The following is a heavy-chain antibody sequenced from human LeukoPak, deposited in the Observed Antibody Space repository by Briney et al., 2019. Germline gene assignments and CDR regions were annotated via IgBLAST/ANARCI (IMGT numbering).Heavy chain of an antibody. V-gene: IGHV4-4*02. CDR2: IHHSGKT. Sequence: SGTLSLTCTVSGGSISSNNYWTWVRQPPGKGLEWIGEIHHSGKTNYNPSLKSRVTISVDTSKNQFSLKLSSVTAADTAVYYCARVDTYYYGSGSYYFDYWGQGTLVTVSS. D-gene: IGHD3-10*01. CDR1: GGSISSNNY. J-gene: IGHJ4*02. CDR3: ARVDTYYYGSGSYYFDY.